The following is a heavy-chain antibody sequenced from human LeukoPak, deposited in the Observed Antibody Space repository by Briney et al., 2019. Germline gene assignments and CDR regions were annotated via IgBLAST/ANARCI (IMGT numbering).Heavy chain of an antibody. CDR2: ISYGGGNK. CDR3: AKDSTVTAFDY. D-gene: IGHD4-17*01. J-gene: IGHJ4*02. V-gene: IGHV3-30*18. Sequence: GGSLRLSCAASGFTFSSYGMHWVRQAPGKGLEWVAVISYGGGNKYYADSVKGRFTISRDNSKNTLYLQMNSLRAEDTAVYYCAKDSTVTAFDYWGQGTLVTVSS. CDR1: GFTFSSYG.